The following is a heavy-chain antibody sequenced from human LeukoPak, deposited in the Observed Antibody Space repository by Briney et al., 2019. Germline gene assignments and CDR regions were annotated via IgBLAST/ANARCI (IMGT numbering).Heavy chain of an antibody. CDR3: ARHEYSNPPFDY. CDR1: GASISSYY. V-gene: IGHV4-59*08. J-gene: IGHJ4*01. CDR2: IYYSGST. D-gene: IGHD6-6*01. Sequence: PSESLSLTCTDSGASISSYYWSWIRQPPGKGLEWIGYIYYSGSTNYNPSLKSRVTISVDTSKNQFSLKLSSVTAADTAVYYCARHEYSNPPFDYWGHGILVTVSS.